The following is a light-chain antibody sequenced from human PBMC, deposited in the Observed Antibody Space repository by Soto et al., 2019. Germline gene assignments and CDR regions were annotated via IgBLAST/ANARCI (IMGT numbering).Light chain of an antibody. CDR2: DTS. V-gene: IGKV1-33*01. CDR3: QQYDSLTWT. Sequence: DIQMTESPSSLSASVGDRVTITFQASQDISIYLNWYQQKLGKAPTLLIYDTSTLGAGVPARFSGSGSGTVFTLTINSMQPEDIATYYCQQYDSLTWTFGQGTKVDIK. J-gene: IGKJ1*01. CDR1: QDISIY.